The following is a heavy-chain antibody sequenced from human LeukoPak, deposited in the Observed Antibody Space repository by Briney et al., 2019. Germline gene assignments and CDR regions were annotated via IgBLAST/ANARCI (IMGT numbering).Heavy chain of an antibody. J-gene: IGHJ4*02. CDR1: GGTFSSYA. CDR3: ARDPGYCSSTSCYPYYFDY. Sequence: SVKVSCKASGGTFSSYAISWVRQAPGQGLEWMGGIIPIFGTANYAQKFQGRVTITADESTSTACMELSSLRSEDTAVYYCARDPGYCSSTSCYPYYFDYWGQGTLVTVSS. V-gene: IGHV1-69*13. CDR2: IIPIFGTA. D-gene: IGHD2-2*01.